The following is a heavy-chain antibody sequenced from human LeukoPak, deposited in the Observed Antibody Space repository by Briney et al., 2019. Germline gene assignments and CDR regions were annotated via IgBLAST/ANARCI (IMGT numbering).Heavy chain of an antibody. CDR3: AREDHETYYYDSSGYWWYY. V-gene: IGHV1-69*05. CDR1: GGTFSSYA. Sequence: SVKVSCKASGGTFSSYAISWVRQAPGQGIEWMGRIIPIFGTANYAQKFQGRVTITTDESTSPAYMELSSLRSEDTAVYYCAREDHETYYYDSSGYWWYYWGQGTLVTVSS. J-gene: IGHJ4*02. CDR2: IIPIFGTA. D-gene: IGHD3-22*01.